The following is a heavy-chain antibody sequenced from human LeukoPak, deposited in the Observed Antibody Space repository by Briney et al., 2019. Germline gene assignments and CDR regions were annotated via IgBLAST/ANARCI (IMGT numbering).Heavy chain of an antibody. J-gene: IGHJ4*02. CDR3: ASTSLSGDYFDY. V-gene: IGHV4-59*08. D-gene: IGHD4-17*01. Sequence: SETLSLTCTVSGGSISSYYWSWIRQPPGKGLEWIGYIYYSGSTNYNPSLKSRVTISVDTSKNQLSLKLSSVTAADTAVYYCASTSLSGDYFDYWGQGTLVTVSS. CDR1: GGSISSYY. CDR2: IYYSGST.